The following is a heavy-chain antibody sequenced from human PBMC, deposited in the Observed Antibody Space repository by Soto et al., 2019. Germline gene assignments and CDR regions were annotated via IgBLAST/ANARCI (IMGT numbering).Heavy chain of an antibody. J-gene: IGHJ6*02. D-gene: IGHD4-17*01. CDR3: AKDGWTAYGDYPYGMDV. V-gene: IGHV3-30*18. Sequence: QVQLVESGGGVVQPGRSLRLSCAASGFTFSSYGMHWVRQAPGKGLEWVAVISYDGSNKYYADSVKGRFTISRDNSKNTLNLQMNSLRAEDTAVYYGAKDGWTAYGDYPYGMDVWGQGTTVTVSS. CDR2: ISYDGSNK. CDR1: GFTFSSYG.